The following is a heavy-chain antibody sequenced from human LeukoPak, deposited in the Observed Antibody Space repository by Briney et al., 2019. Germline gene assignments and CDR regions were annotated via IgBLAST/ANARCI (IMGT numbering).Heavy chain of an antibody. CDR3: ARAGGTGTVDI. V-gene: IGHV3-7*01. D-gene: IGHD6-13*01. J-gene: IGHJ3*02. CDR2: INQDGSAK. Sequence: GGSLRLSCAASGFTLSIYWMSWVRQAPGKGLEWVANINQDGSAKYYVDSVEGRFTISRDNAKNSLYLQMNSLRAEDTTVYYCARAGGTGTVDIWGQGTMVIVSS. CDR1: GFTLSIYW.